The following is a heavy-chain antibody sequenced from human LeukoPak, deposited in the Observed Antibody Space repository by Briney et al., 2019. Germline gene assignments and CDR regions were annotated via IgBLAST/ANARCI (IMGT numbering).Heavy chain of an antibody. Sequence: PSETLSLTCAVYGGSFSGHYWSWIRQPPGKGLEWIGEINHSGSTNYNPSLKSRVTISVDTSKNQFSLKLSSVTAADTAVYYCARSGYSSSWFAYWGQGTLVTVSS. J-gene: IGHJ5*01. V-gene: IGHV4-34*01. CDR3: ARSGYSSSWFAY. CDR1: GGSFSGHY. CDR2: INHSGST. D-gene: IGHD6-13*01.